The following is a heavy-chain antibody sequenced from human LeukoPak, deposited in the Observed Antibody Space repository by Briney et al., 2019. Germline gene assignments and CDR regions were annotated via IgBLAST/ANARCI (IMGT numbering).Heavy chain of an antibody. V-gene: IGHV4-34*01. J-gene: IGHJ4*02. CDR3: ARGILVTVYAAFDY. Sequence: SETLSLTCAVYGGSFSGYYLSWIRQPPGKGLEWIGEINHSGSTNYNPSLKSRVTISVDTSKNQFSLELSSVTAADTAVYYCARGILVTVYAAFDYWGQGTLVTVSS. D-gene: IGHD2-8*01. CDR1: GGSFSGYY. CDR2: INHSGST.